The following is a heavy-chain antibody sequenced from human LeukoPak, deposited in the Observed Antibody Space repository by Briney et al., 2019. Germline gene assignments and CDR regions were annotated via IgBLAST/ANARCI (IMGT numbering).Heavy chain of an antibody. CDR2: IYTSGST. CDR1: GGSISSYY. J-gene: IGHJ3*02. D-gene: IGHD3-3*01. Sequence: PSETLSLTCTVSGGSISSYYWSWIRQPAGKGLEWIGRIYTSGSTNYNPSLKSRVTMSVDTSKNQFYLKLSSVTAADTAVYYCARGPSGDFWSGYYVSAFDIWGQGTMVTVSS. CDR3: ARGPSGDFWSGYYVSAFDI. V-gene: IGHV4-4*07.